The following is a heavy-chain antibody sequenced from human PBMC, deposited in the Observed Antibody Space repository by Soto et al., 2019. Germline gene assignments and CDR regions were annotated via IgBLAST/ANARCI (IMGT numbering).Heavy chain of an antibody. Sequence: ASVKVSCKASGYTFTSYGISWVRQAPGQGLEWMGWISAYNGNTNYAQKLQGRVTMTTDTSTSTASMELRSLRSDDTAVYYCARWLWELLAFDIWGQGTMVTVSS. V-gene: IGHV1-18*01. CDR3: ARWLWELLAFDI. CDR1: GYTFTSYG. D-gene: IGHD1-26*01. CDR2: ISAYNGNT. J-gene: IGHJ3*02.